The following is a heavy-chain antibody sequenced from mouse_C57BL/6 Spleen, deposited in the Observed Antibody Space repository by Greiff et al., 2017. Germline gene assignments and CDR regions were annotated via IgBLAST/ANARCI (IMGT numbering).Heavy chain of an antibody. CDR2: IDPEDGET. CDR1: GFNIKDYY. Sequence: EVMLVESGAELVKPGASVKLSCTASGFNIKDYYMHWVKQRTEQGLEWIGRIDPEDGETKYAPKFQGKATITADTSSNTAYLQLSSLTSEDTAVYYCAGGYDANYFDYWGQGTTLTVSS. CDR3: AGGYDANYFDY. J-gene: IGHJ2*01. V-gene: IGHV14-2*01. D-gene: IGHD2-3*01.